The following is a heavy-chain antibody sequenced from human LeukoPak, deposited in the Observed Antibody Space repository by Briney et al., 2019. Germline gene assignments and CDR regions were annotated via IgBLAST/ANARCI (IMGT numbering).Heavy chain of an antibody. J-gene: IGHJ3*02. D-gene: IGHD3-22*01. CDR2: ITSSSSTI. CDR1: GFTFSTYS. V-gene: IGHV3-48*02. Sequence: PGGSLRLSCAASGFTFSTYSMNWVRQAPGKGLEWVSYITSSSSTIYYADSVRGRFTISRDNAKNSLYLQMNSLRDEDTAVYYCARVEWMIGAFDIWGQGTMVTVSS. CDR3: ARVEWMIGAFDI.